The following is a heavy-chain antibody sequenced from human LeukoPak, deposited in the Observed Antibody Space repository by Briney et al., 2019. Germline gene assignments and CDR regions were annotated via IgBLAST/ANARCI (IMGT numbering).Heavy chain of an antibody. Sequence: PSETLSLTCTVSSGSINNYYWCWIRQPPGKGLEYIGYVSYSGSTDYKPSLKSRVTISVDTSKNQFTLRLSSVTAADTAVYYCARHTPVRLSSGYYYALDVWGQGTTVTVS. J-gene: IGHJ6*02. CDR1: SGSINNYY. V-gene: IGHV4-59*08. CDR3: ARHTPVRLSSGYYYALDV. CDR2: VSYSGST.